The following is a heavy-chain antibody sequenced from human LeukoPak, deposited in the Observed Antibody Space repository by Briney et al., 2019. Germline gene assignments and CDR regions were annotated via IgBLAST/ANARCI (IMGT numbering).Heavy chain of an antibody. CDR1: GGSISSSSYY. CDR3: ARQVGRPMGATDYMDV. D-gene: IGHD1-26*01. V-gene: IGHV4-39*01. Sequence: SETLSLTCTVSGGSISSSSYYWGWIRQPPGKGLEWIGSIYCSGSTYYNSSLKSRVTISVDTSKNQFSLKLSSVTAADTAVYYCARQVGRPMGATDYMDVWGKGTTVTVSS. J-gene: IGHJ6*03. CDR2: IYCSGST.